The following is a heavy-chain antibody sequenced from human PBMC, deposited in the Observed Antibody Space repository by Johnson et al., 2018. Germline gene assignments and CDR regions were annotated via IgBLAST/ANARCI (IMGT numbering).Heavy chain of an antibody. J-gene: IGHJ3*02. Sequence: QVQLVQSGAEVKKPGSSVKVSCKASGGTFSSYAISWVRQAPGQGLEWMGGIIPIFGTANYAQKFQGRVTITADESTSTAYMGLSSLRSEDTAGYYCAKVGIYSDDDYVPSRDAFDIWGQGTMVTVCS. CDR2: IIPIFGTA. D-gene: IGHD3-16*01. CDR3: AKVGIYSDDDYVPSRDAFDI. CDR1: GGTFSSYA. V-gene: IGHV1-69*12.